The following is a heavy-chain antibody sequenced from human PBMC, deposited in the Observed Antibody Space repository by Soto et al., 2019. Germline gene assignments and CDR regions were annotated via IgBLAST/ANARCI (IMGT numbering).Heavy chain of an antibody. J-gene: IGHJ6*02. CDR1: GYSFTSYW. D-gene: IGHD2-2*01. Sequence: GESLKISCKGSGYSFTSYWISWVRQMPGKGLEWMGRIDPSDSYTNYSPSFQGHVTISADKSISTAYLQWSSLKASDTAMYYCARHGGGPAVQIVPSYYYGMDVWGQGTTVTVSS. CDR3: ARHGGGPAVQIVPSYYYGMDV. CDR2: IDPSDSYT. V-gene: IGHV5-10-1*01.